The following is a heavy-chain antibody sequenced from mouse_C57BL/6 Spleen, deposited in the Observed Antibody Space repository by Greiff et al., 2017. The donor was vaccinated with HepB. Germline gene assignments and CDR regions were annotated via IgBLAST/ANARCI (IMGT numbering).Heavy chain of an antibody. V-gene: IGHV5-17*01. CDR3: ARELTGTRWFAY. J-gene: IGHJ3*01. CDR1: GFTFSDYG. D-gene: IGHD4-1*01. Sequence: EVQVVESGGGLVKPGGSLKLSCAASGFTFSDYGMHWVRQAPEKGLEWVAYISSGSSTIYYADTVKGRFTISRDNAKNTLFLQMTSLRSEDTAMYYCARELTGTRWFAYWGQGTLVTVSA. CDR2: ISSGSSTI.